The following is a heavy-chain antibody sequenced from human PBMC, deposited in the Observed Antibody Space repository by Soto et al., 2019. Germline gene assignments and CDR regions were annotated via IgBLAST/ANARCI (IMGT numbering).Heavy chain of an antibody. J-gene: IGHJ6*03. D-gene: IGHD2-15*01. CDR1: GFTFSSCA. CDR3: ANAPEDKYCSCGSCYPLDV. Sequence: EVQLLESGGGLVQPGGSLRLSCTASGFTFSSCAMSWVRQAPGKGLEWVSAISGSGGSTYYADSVKGRFTISRDNSKNTLYLQMNSLRAEDTAVYYCANAPEDKYCSCGSCYPLDVWGKGTTVTV. CDR2: ISGSGGST. V-gene: IGHV3-23*01.